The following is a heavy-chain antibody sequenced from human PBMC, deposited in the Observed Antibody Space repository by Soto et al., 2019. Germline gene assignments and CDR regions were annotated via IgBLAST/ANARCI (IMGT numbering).Heavy chain of an antibody. V-gene: IGHV5-51*01. D-gene: IGHD3-3*01. CDR3: ARQAVWDDFWSGYPWTKYYFDY. Sequence: GESLKISCKGSGYSFTSYWIGWVRQMPGKGLEWMGIIYPGDSDTRYSPSFQGQVTISADKSISTAYLQWSSLKASDTAMYYCARQAVWDDFWSGYPWTKYYFDYWGQGTLVTVSS. CDR2: IYPGDSDT. CDR1: GYSFTSYW. J-gene: IGHJ4*02.